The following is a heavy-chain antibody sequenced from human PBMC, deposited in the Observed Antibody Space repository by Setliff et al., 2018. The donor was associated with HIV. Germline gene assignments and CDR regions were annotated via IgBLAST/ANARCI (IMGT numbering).Heavy chain of an antibody. CDR3: ARDRALRFSKSPSFNYFDV. CDR1: SYSITNGNY. V-gene: IGHV4-38-2*02. Sequence: SETLSLTCLVFSYSITNGNYWAWIRQSPGKGLEWIGSIYSTGHTYYNPSHKSRLTMSVDTAKNRFSLKLISVTAADTAAYYCARDRALRFSKSPSFNYFDVWGQGALVTVSS. J-gene: IGHJ4*02. D-gene: IGHD3-10*01. CDR2: IYSTGHT.